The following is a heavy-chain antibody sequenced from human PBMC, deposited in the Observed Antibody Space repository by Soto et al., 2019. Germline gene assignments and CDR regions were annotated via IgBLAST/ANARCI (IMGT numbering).Heavy chain of an antibody. CDR3: ARAAPGFWSGYYAVLNYYYYYGMDV. D-gene: IGHD3-3*01. J-gene: IGHJ6*02. Sequence: QVQLVQSGSELKKPGASVKVSCKASGYTFTSYAMNWVRQAPGQGLEWMGWINTNTGNPTHAQALTGRFVFSLDTSVSTASLQICSLKAEDTAVYYCARAAPGFWSGYYAVLNYYYYYGMDVWGQGTTVTVSS. V-gene: IGHV7-4-1*01. CDR2: INTNTGNP. CDR1: GYTFTSYA.